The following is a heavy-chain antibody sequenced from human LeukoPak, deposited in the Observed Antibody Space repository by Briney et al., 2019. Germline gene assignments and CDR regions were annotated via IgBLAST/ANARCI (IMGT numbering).Heavy chain of an antibody. CDR2: IWYDGTNQ. V-gene: IGHV3-33*08. Sequence: GTSLRLSCAGSGFTFSAYAIHWVRQAPGKGLEWVAMIWYDGTNQNYAGSAKGRFTISRDNSKNTVYLQMSGLRPADTAVYYCARDAEDYFDSSASFDSWGQGTLVTVSS. J-gene: IGHJ4*02. D-gene: IGHD3-22*01. CDR3: ARDAEDYFDSSASFDS. CDR1: GFTFSAYA.